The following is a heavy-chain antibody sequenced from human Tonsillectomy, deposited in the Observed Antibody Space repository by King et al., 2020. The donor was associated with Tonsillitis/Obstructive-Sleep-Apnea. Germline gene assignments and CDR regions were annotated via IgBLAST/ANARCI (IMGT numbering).Heavy chain of an antibody. D-gene: IGHD2-2*01. J-gene: IGHJ6*03. V-gene: IGHV3-9*01. CDR2: ISWNSGSI. Sequence: VQLVESGGGLVQPGRSLRLSCAASGFTFDDYAMHWVRHAPGKGLEWVSGISWNSGSIGYADSVKGRFTISRDNAKNSLYLQMNSLRAEDTALYYCAKVKSPYCSSTICYGGYYYMDVWGKGTTFTVSS. CDR3: AKVKSPYCSSTICYGGYYYMDV. CDR1: GFTFDDYA.